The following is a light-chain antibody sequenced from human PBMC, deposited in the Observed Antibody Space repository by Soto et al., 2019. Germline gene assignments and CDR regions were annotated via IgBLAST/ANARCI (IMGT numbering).Light chain of an antibody. CDR1: QRVLYSSNNKHY. CDR3: QQYYSTPWT. Sequence: DIVMTQSPDSLAVSLGERATINCKSSQRVLYSSNNKHYLAWYQQKPGQPPKLLIYWASTRESGVPDRFSGSGSGTDFTLTISSLQSEDVAVYYCQQYYSTPWTFGQGTNVEIK. CDR2: WAS. J-gene: IGKJ1*01. V-gene: IGKV4-1*01.